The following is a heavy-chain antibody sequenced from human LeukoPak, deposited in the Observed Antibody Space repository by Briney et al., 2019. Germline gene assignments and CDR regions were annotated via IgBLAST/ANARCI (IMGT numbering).Heavy chain of an antibody. Sequence: PGRSLRLSCAASGFTFSVYAMHWVRQAPGKGLEWVAIISYDGSNKYYADSVKGRFTISRDNSKNTLYLQMNSLRAEDTAVYYCAKYYDFWSGYFDYWGQGTLVTVSS. D-gene: IGHD3-3*01. CDR3: AKYYDFWSGYFDY. J-gene: IGHJ4*02. V-gene: IGHV3-30*04. CDR1: GFTFSVYA. CDR2: ISYDGSNK.